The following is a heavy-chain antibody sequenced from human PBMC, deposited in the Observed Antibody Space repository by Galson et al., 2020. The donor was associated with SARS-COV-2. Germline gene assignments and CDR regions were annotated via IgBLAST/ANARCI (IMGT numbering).Heavy chain of an antibody. CDR3: ARSPPASGWGTSIYFDY. Sequence: GESLKISCAASGFTFSSYTMNWVRQAPGKGLEWVSSISSWSSYIYYADSVKGRFTISRDNAKSSLFLQMNSLRAEDTAVFYCARSPPASGWGTSIYFDYWGQGTLVTVSS. V-gene: IGHV3-21*01. D-gene: IGHD3-10*01. J-gene: IGHJ4*02. CDR1: GFTFSSYT. CDR2: ISSWSSYI.